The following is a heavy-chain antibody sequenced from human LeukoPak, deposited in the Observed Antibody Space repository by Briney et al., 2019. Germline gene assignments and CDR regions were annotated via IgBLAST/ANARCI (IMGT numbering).Heavy chain of an antibody. Sequence: GGSLRLSCAASGFTFSSNAMNWVRQAPGKGLEWVSAISGSGGSTYYADSVKGRFTISRDNSKNTLYLQMNSLRVEDTAVYYYAKDLGSGSYPAYYFDYWGQGTLVTVSS. V-gene: IGHV3-23*01. J-gene: IGHJ4*02. CDR3: AKDLGSGSYPAYYFDY. CDR1: GFTFSSNA. D-gene: IGHD1-26*01. CDR2: ISGSGGST.